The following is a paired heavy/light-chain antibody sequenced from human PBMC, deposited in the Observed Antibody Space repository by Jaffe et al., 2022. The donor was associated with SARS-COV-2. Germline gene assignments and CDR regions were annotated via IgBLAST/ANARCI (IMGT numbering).Light chain of an antibody. CDR2: EDV. CDR1: ALPKKF. V-gene: IGLV3-10*01. J-gene: IGLJ3*02. CDR3: FSTDSSGHHGV. Sequence: SYELTQPPSVSVSPGQTARITCSGDALPKKFAYWYQQKSGQAPVLVIYEDVKRPSGIPGRFSASSSGTMATLTIIGAQVEDEADYYCFSTDSSGHHGVFGGGTKVTVL.
Heavy chain of an antibody. D-gene: IGHD2-8*01. CDR1: GFIFSSYA. Sequence: QVHLVESGGGVVQSGRSLRLSCEASGFIFSSYAMNWVRQAPGKGLEWVASVSYDGNNKYYADFVKGRFTVSRDNSKNTLYLQMDSLRPEDTAVYFCARDLTRDLEWPNWGQGSLVTVSS. J-gene: IGHJ4*02. V-gene: IGHV3-30*04. CDR3: ARDLTRDLEWPN. CDR2: VSYDGNNK.